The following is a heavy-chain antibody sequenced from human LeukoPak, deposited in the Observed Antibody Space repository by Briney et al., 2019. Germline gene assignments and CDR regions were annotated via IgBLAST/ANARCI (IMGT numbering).Heavy chain of an antibody. CDR2: IYYSGST. CDR3: ARSNLRYYGMDV. V-gene: IGHV4-59*01. J-gene: IGHJ6*02. D-gene: IGHD3-3*01. CDR1: GGSFSGYY. Sequence: PSETLSLTCAVYGGSFSGYYWSWIRQPPGKGLEWIGYIYYSGSTNYNPSLKSRVTISVDTSKNQFSLKLSSVTAADTAVYYCARSNLRYYGMDVWGQGTTVTVSS.